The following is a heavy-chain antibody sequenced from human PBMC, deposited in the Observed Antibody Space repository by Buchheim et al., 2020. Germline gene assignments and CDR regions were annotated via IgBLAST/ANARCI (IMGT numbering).Heavy chain of an antibody. D-gene: IGHD6-19*01. Sequence: EVQLVQSGAEVKKPGESLRISCKGSGYSFTNYWINWVRQMPGKGLEWMGTIDPSDSYTNYNPSFQGHVTISTDKSISTTYLQWSSLKASDTAMYYCARRVAGRKHYFGMDVWGQGTT. V-gene: IGHV5-10-1*01. CDR1: GYSFTNYW. CDR2: IDPSDSYT. CDR3: ARRVAGRKHYFGMDV. J-gene: IGHJ6*02.